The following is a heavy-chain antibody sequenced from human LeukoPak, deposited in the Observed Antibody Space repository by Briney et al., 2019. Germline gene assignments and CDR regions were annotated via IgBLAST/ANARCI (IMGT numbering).Heavy chain of an antibody. V-gene: IGHV4-38-2*02. CDR3: ARTRYYYNSRSYGAPYYFDY. CDR2: FYHGGST. Sequence: SETLSLTCTVSGYSISTGYYWDWIRQPPGTGLEWIGTFYHGGSTYYNPSLKSRVTISVDTSKNQFSLNLTSVTAADTAVYYCARTRYYYNSRSYGAPYYFDYWGQGTLVTVSS. J-gene: IGHJ4*02. CDR1: GYSISTGYY. D-gene: IGHD3-10*01.